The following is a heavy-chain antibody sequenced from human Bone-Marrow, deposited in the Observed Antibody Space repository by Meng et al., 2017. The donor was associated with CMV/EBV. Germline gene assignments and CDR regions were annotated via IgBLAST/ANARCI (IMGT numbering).Heavy chain of an antibody. CDR2: ILPMLGSA. V-gene: IGHV1-69*16. Sequence: VSWVGQAPGQGLEWMRGILPMLGSAIYAQKCQGRVTTTTNDATSTVYLEMTKLKYGDTAVYCRARGFERAGDYSTSGFDPWGHGTLVTVSS. D-gene: IGHD4-11*01. J-gene: IGHJ5*02. CDR3: ARGFERAGDYSTSGFDP.